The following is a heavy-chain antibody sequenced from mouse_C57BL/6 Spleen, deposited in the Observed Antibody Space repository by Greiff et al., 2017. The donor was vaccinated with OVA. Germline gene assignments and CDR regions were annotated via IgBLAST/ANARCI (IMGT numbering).Heavy chain of an antibody. J-gene: IGHJ2*01. Sequence: QVQLQQSGAELARPGASVKLSCKASGYTFTSYGISWVKQRTGQGLEWIGEIYPRSGNTYYNEKFKGKAKLTADKSSSTAYMELRSLTSEDSAVYFCARSRAITGDFDYWGQGTTLTVSS. D-gene: IGHD1-2*01. CDR2: IYPRSGNT. V-gene: IGHV1-81*01. CDR3: ARSRAITGDFDY. CDR1: GYTFTSYG.